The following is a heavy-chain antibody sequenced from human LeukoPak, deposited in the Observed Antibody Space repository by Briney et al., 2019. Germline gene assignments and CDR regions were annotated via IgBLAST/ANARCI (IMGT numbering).Heavy chain of an antibody. V-gene: IGHV4-59*12. Sequence: SETLSLTCTVSGGSISSYYWSWIRQPPGKGLEWIGYIYYSGSTNYNPSLKSRVTISVDTSKNQFSLKVSSVTAADTAVYYCARGSPVVGLNYWGQGSLVTVSS. J-gene: IGHJ4*02. CDR1: GGSISSYY. CDR3: ARGSPVVGLNY. CDR2: IYYSGST. D-gene: IGHD2-15*01.